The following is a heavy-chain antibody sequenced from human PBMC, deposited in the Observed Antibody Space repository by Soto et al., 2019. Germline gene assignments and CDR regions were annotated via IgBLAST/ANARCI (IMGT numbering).Heavy chain of an antibody. CDR2: IIPIFGTA. CDR3: ARGRIAARPGVYYYYGMDV. Sequence: SVKVSCKASGGTFSSYAISWVRQAPGQGLEWMGGIIPIFGTANYAQKFQGRVTITADKSTSTAYMELSSLRSEDTAVYYCARGRIAARPGVYYYYGMDVWGQGTTVPVSS. V-gene: IGHV1-69*06. CDR1: GGTFSSYA. J-gene: IGHJ6*02. D-gene: IGHD6-6*01.